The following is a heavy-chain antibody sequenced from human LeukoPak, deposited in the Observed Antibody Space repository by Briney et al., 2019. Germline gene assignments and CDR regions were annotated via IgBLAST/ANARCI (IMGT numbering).Heavy chain of an antibody. J-gene: IGHJ4*02. CDR2: INHSGST. CDR1: GGSFSGYY. V-gene: IGHV4-34*01. CDR3: HLLGYYYDSSGYWYLDY. Sequence: SETLSLICAVYGGSFSGYYWSWIRQPPGKGLEWIGEINHSGSTNYNPSLKSRVTISVDTSKNQFSLKLSSVTAADTAVYYCHLLGYYYDSSGYWYLDYWGQGTLVTVSS. D-gene: IGHD3-22*01.